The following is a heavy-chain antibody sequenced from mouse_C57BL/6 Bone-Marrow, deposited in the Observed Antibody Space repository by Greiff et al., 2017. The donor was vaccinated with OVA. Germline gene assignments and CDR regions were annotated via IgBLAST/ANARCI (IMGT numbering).Heavy chain of an antibody. Sequence: VQLQESGPGLVQPSQSLSITCTVSGFSLTSYGVHWVRQSPGKGLEWLGVIWSGGSTDYNAAFISRLSISKDNSKSQVFFKMNSLQADDTAIYYCARKKENWDGDYVDYWGQGTTLTVSS. J-gene: IGHJ2*01. CDR1: GFSLTSYG. D-gene: IGHD4-1*01. V-gene: IGHV2-2*01. CDR2: IWSGGST. CDR3: ARKKENWDGDYVDY.